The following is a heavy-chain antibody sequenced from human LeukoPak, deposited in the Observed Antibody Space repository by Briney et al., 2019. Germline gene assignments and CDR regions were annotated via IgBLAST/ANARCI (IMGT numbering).Heavy chain of an antibody. CDR2: ISGSDGST. D-gene: IGHD2-21*02. CDR3: AKFYRATRGACDS. J-gene: IGHJ4*02. Sequence: GGSLRLSCAASGFSFSSFGMSWVRQAPGKGLEWVSRISGSDGSTDYADSVKGRFTLSRDNSKNTLYLQMNSLRAEDTAIYYCAKFYRATRGACDSWGQGTLVTVSS. CDR1: GFSFSSFG. V-gene: IGHV3-23*01.